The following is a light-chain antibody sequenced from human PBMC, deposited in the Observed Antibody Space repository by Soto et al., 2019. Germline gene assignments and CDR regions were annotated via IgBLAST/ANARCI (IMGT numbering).Light chain of an antibody. CDR1: QSVSDSY. Sequence: EVVLTQSPGTLSLSPGERATLSCRASQSVSDSYLAWCQQKPGQAPRLLIHGASSRATGIPDRFSGSGSGTDFTLTISRLEPEDFAVYYCQLYGSSPVFTFGPGTKVDIK. J-gene: IGKJ3*01. CDR3: QLYGSSPVFT. CDR2: GAS. V-gene: IGKV3-20*01.